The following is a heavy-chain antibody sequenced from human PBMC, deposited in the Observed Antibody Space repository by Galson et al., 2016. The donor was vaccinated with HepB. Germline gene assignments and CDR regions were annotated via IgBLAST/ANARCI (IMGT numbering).Heavy chain of an antibody. CDR3: ARDYCGSSGCPPGGY. D-gene: IGHD6-25*01. J-gene: IGHJ4*02. CDR2: MSYDGSSK. V-gene: IGHV3-30-3*01. CDR1: GFTFSYYA. Sequence: SLRLSCAASGFTFSYYAMYWVRQAPGKGLEWVAVMSYDGSSKNYADSVKGRFTISRDNSKSTLYLQMNSLRAEDTAVYYCARDYCGSSGCPPGGYWGQGTLVTVSA.